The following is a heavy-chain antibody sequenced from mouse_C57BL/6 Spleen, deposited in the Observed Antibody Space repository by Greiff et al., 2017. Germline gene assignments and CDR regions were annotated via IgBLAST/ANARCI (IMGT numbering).Heavy chain of an antibody. CDR2: ISSGGSYT. V-gene: IGHV5-6*02. CDR1: GFTFSSYG. Sequence: EVMLVESGGDLVKPGGSLKLSCAASGFTFSSYGMSWVRQTPDKRLEWVATISSGGSYTYYPDSVKGRVTISRDNAKNTLYLQMSSLKSEDTAMYYCARLSTVVSYWYFDVWGTGTTVTVSS. CDR3: ARLSTVVSYWYFDV. D-gene: IGHD1-1*02. J-gene: IGHJ1*03.